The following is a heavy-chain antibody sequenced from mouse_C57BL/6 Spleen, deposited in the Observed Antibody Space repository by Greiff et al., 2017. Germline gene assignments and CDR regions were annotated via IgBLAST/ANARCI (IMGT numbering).Heavy chain of an antibody. CDR1: GYTFTSYW. J-gene: IGHJ1*03. CDR3: ARLEGNYGWYFDV. Sequence: QVQLQQSGTELVKPGASVKLSCKASGYTFTSYWMHWVKQRPGQGLEWIGNINPSNGGTNYNEKFKSKATLTVDKSSSTAYMQLSSLTSEDSAVYYCARLEGNYGWYFDVWGTGTTVTVSS. D-gene: IGHD2-1*01. CDR2: INPSNGGT. V-gene: IGHV1-53*01.